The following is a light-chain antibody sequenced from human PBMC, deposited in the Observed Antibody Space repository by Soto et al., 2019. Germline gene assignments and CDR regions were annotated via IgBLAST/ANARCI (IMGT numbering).Light chain of an antibody. J-gene: IGLJ1*01. Sequence: QSVLTQPASVSGSPGQSITISCTGTSSNVGSYKLVSWYQQHPGKAPKLMIFEVNKRPSGVSNRFSGSKSGNTASLTISGLQAEDEADYYCNSYTNSNTYVFGSGTKVTVL. V-gene: IGLV2-14*02. CDR2: EVN. CDR3: NSYTNSNTYV. CDR1: SSNVGSYKL.